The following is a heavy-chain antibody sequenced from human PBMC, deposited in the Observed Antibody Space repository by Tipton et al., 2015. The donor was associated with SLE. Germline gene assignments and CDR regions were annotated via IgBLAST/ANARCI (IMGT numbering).Heavy chain of an antibody. V-gene: IGHV3-30*03. J-gene: IGHJ4*02. D-gene: IGHD3-22*01. CDR2: ISYDGSNK. Sequence: SLRLSCAASGFTFSSYSMNWVRQAPGKGLEWVAVISYDGSNKYYADSVKGRFTISRDNSKNTLYLQMNSLRAEDTAVYYCARGPDYYDSSGYLDYWGQGTLVTVSS. CDR3: ARGPDYYDSSGYLDY. CDR1: GFTFSSYS.